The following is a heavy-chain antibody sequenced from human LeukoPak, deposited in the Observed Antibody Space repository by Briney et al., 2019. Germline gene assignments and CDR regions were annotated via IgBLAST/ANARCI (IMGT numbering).Heavy chain of an antibody. Sequence: GSLRLSCAAPGFNFNNYAISWVRQAPGKGLEWVSGISGNGGNTYYADSVKGQFTISRDNSKNTLYLQMNSLRAEDTAVYYCAKDPRSSGYFDYWGLGTLVTVPS. V-gene: IGHV3-23*01. J-gene: IGHJ4*02. CDR2: ISGNGGNT. D-gene: IGHD3-10*01. CDR3: AKDPRSSGYFDY. CDR1: GFNFNNYA.